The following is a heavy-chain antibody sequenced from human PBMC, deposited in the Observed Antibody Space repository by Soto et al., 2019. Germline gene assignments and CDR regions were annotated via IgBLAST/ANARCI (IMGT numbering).Heavy chain of an antibody. D-gene: IGHD3-3*01. CDR3: ARLPSFWSGYLSGMDV. CDR2: IYYSGST. CDR1: GDSISSYY. V-gene: IGHV4-59*01. Sequence: SETLSLTCTVSGDSISSYYWSWIRQPPGKGLEWIGYIYYSGSTNYNPSLKSRVTISVDTSKNQFSLKLSSVTAADTAVYYCARLPSFWSGYLSGMDVWGQGTTVTVSS. J-gene: IGHJ6*02.